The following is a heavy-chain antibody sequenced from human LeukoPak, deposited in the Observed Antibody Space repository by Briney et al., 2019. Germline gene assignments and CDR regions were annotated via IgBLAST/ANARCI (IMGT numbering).Heavy chain of an antibody. CDR1: GGSISSYY. D-gene: IGHD6-13*01. CDR2: IYYSGST. Sequence: SETLSLTCTVSGGSISSYYWSWIRQPPGKGLEWIGYIYYSGSTNYNPSLKSRVTISVDTSKNQFSLKLSSVTAADTAVYYCARGVEDSSSWLQPRPKYYFDYWGQGTLVTVSS. CDR3: ARGVEDSSSWLQPRPKYYFDY. J-gene: IGHJ4*02. V-gene: IGHV4-59*01.